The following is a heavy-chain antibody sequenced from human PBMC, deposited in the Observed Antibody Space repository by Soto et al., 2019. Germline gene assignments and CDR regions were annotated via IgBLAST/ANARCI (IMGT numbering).Heavy chain of an antibody. D-gene: IGHD5-12*01. CDR2: IFYSGST. CDR3: ARGRGRWLHAMTLGCFDP. CDR1: GSPIISSTYY. J-gene: IGHJ5*02. Sequence: PSDTLSLTCTVSGSPIISSTYYWGWMCQAPWKGLEWIGSIFYSGSTYFSPSFKSRVTISVDTSKNQFSLKLNSVTVADTAVYYCARGRGRWLHAMTLGCFDPWGQGTLLTVS. V-gene: IGHV4-39*01.